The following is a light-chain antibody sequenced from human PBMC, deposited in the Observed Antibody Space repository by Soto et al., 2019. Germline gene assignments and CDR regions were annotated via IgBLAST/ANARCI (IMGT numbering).Light chain of an antibody. J-gene: IGKJ4*01. CDR3: QQYGGSPLVT. CDR2: GAS. CDR1: QTVYNNY. V-gene: IGKV3-20*01. Sequence: EVVLTQSPGTLSLSPGERATLSCRASQTVYNNYLAWYQQKPGQAPRLLLYGASSRATGIPDRFSGSGSGTELTLTISRIEPDDCAVYYCQQYGGSPLVTFGGGTKVEIK.